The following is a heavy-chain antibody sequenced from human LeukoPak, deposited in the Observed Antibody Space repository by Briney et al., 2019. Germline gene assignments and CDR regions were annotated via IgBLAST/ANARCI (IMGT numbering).Heavy chain of an antibody. CDR2: ISYDGSNK. D-gene: IGHD2-2*03. CDR3: AKDGYRSSTSCYFDY. CDR1: GFTFSSYG. Sequence: PGGSLRLSCAASGFTFSSYGMHWVRQAPGKGLEWVTVISYDGSNKYYADSVKGRFTISRDNSKNTLYLQMNSLRAEDTAVYYCAKDGYRSSTSCYFDYWGQGTLVTVPS. J-gene: IGHJ4*02. V-gene: IGHV3-30*18.